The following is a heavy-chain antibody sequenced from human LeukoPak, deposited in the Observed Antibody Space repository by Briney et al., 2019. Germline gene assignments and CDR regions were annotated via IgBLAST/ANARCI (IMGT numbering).Heavy chain of an antibody. D-gene: IGHD5-18*01. CDR2: MNPNSGNT. CDR1: GYTFTSYD. Sequence: ASVKVSCKASGYTFTSYDINWVRQATGQGLEWMGWMNPNSGNTGYAQKFQGRVTMTRNTSISTAYMELSSLRSEDTAVYYCARGGVDTDNYYCYYMDVWGKGTTVTVSS. J-gene: IGHJ6*03. V-gene: IGHV1-8*01. CDR3: ARGGVDTDNYYCYYMDV.